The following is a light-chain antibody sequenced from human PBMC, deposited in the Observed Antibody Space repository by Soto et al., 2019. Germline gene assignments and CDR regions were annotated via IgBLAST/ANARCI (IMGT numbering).Light chain of an antibody. Sequence: SVLSQPPWTAGTRGQTDTISCSGSSSNIGTSSVHWYNHLPGTDPKPLIYTNDQRPSGVPDRFSGSKSGTSASLAISGLQSEDEADYYCAVWDDSLNGHVFGAGTKVTVL. J-gene: IGLJ1*01. CDR2: TND. CDR1: SSNIGTSS. CDR3: AVWDDSLNGHV. V-gene: IGLV1-44*01.